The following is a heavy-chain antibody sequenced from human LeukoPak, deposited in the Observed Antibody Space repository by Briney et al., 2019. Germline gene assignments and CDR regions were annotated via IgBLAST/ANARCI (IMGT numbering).Heavy chain of an antibody. CDR3: AKAGSGYLALDY. V-gene: IGHV3-23*01. D-gene: IGHD3-3*01. Sequence: GGSLRLSCAAPGSTFSSYAMSWVRQAPGKGLEWVSAISGSGGSTYYADSVKGRFTISRDNSKNTLYLQMNSLRAEDAAVYYCAKAGSGYLALDYWGQGTLVTVSS. J-gene: IGHJ4*02. CDR1: GSTFSSYA. CDR2: ISGSGGST.